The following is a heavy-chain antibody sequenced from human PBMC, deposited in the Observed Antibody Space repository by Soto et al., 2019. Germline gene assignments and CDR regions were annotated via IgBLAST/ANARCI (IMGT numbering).Heavy chain of an antibody. D-gene: IGHD3-9*01. V-gene: IGHV1-18*01. CDR1: GYTFTSYG. J-gene: IGHJ4*02. CDR3: ARDPGFRSEY. CDR2: INPDNGNT. Sequence: QVQLVQSGAEVKKPGASVKVSCKASGYTFTSYGISWVRQAPGQGLEWMGWINPDNGNTNYAQKLQGRVTMTTDTSTNTAYMELRSLRSYDTAGYYCARDPGFRSEYWGQGTLVTVSS.